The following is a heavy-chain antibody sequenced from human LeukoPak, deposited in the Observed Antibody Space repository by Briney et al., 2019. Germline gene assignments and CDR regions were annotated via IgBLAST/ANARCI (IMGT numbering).Heavy chain of an antibody. V-gene: IGHV3-74*01. CDR2: INSDGTSI. Sequence: GGSLRLSCAASGFTFSSSWMHWVRQAPGKGLLWVSRINSDGTSITYADSVKGRFTISRDNAKNTLYLQMDSLRAEDTAVYYCAGESHYHGSSGYGKAPYIDSWGQGTLVTVSS. D-gene: IGHD3-22*01. J-gene: IGHJ5*01. CDR3: AGESHYHGSSGYGKAPYIDS. CDR1: GFTFSSSW.